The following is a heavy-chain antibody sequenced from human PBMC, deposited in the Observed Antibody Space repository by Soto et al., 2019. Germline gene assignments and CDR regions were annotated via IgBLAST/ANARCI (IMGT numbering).Heavy chain of an antibody. J-gene: IGHJ4*02. CDR3: AGGYGLNYFDY. D-gene: IGHD1-1*01. CDR2: ISYDGTNK. V-gene: IGHV3-30*03. Sequence: QVQLVESGGGVVQPGRSLRLSCAASGFTFSSYGMHWVRQAPGKGLEWVAVISYDGTNKYYADSVKGRFTISRDNSKNTRYLQMNSLRAEDTDVYYCAGGYGLNYFDYWGQGTLVTVSS. CDR1: GFTFSSYG.